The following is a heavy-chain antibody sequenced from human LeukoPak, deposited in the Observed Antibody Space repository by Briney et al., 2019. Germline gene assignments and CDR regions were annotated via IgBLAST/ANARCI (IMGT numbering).Heavy chain of an antibody. CDR3: AKLMWANYDILTGPGS. Sequence: GGSLRLSCAASGFTFSSYGMHWVRQAPGKGLEWVAFIRYDGSNKYYADSVKGRFTISRDNSKNTLYLQMNSLRAEDTAVYYCAKLMWANYDILTGPGSWGQGTLVTVSS. CDR2: IRYDGSNK. V-gene: IGHV3-30*02. D-gene: IGHD3-9*01. CDR1: GFTFSSYG. J-gene: IGHJ5*02.